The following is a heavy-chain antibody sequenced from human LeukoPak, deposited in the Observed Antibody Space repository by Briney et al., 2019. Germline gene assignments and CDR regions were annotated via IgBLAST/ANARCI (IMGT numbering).Heavy chain of an antibody. CDR1: GYTFTGYY. CDR2: INPNSGGT. Sequence: ASVKVSCKASGYTFTGYYMHGVRQAPGQGLEWMGWINPNSGGTNYAQKFQGRVTMTRDTSISTAYMELSRLRSDDTAVYYCATPYYYGSGSPSDYYMDVWGKGTTVTVSS. CDR3: ATPYYYGSGSPSDYYMDV. D-gene: IGHD3-10*01. V-gene: IGHV1-2*02. J-gene: IGHJ6*03.